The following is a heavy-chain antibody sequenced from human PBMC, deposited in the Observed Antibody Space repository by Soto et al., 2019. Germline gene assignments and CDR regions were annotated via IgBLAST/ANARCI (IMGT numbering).Heavy chain of an antibody. D-gene: IGHD2-15*01. CDR1: GYTFTSYG. CDR2: ISAYNGNT. V-gene: IGHV1-18*01. CDR3: ARDRRYCSGGSCCY. J-gene: IGHJ4*02. Sequence: ASVKVSCKASGYTFTSYGISWVRQAPGQGLEWMGWISAYNGNTNYAQKLQGRVTMTTDTSTSTAYMELRSLRSDDTAVYYCARDRRYCSGGSCCYWGQGTLVTVSS.